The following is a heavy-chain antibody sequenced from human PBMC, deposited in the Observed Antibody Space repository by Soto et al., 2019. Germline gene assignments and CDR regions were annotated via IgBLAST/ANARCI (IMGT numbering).Heavy chain of an antibody. V-gene: IGHV1-18*01. CDR3: ARQIYDSDTGPNFQYYFDS. D-gene: IGHD3-22*01. CDR2: ISAYNGNT. Sequence: AAVKVSCKASGYTFTSYGISWVRQAPGQGLEWMGWISAYNGNTNYAQKLQGRVTMTTDTSTSAAYMELSSLRASDTAMYYCARQIYDSDTGPNFQYYFDSWGQGTPVTVSS. CDR1: GYTFTSYG. J-gene: IGHJ4*02.